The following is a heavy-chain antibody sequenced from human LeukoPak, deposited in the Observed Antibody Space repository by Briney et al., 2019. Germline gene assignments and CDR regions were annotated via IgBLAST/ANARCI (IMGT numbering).Heavy chain of an antibody. Sequence: PGGSLRLSCAASGFTFSSYAMSWVRQAPGKGLGWVSAISGSGGSTYYADSVKGRFTISRDNSKNTLYLQMNSLRAEDTAVYYCAKAGHVLLWFGESLFGAFDIWGQGTMVTVSS. V-gene: IGHV3-23*01. J-gene: IGHJ3*02. D-gene: IGHD3-10*01. CDR3: AKAGHVLLWFGESLFGAFDI. CDR1: GFTFSSYA. CDR2: ISGSGGST.